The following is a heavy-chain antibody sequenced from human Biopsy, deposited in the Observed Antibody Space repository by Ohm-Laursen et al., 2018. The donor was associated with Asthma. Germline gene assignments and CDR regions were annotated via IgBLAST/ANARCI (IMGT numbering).Heavy chain of an antibody. J-gene: IGHJ4*02. CDR3: AKARIHHFYVSSGYYQHD. CDR1: GFTFTDYW. Sequence: SLRLSCAASGFTFTDYWMHWVRQAPGKGLVWVSRINVEGTTTNYADSVKGRFTISRDNAKNTLYLQMNSLRAEDTAVYYCAKARIHHFYVSSGYYQHDWGQGTLVTVSS. V-gene: IGHV3-74*01. D-gene: IGHD3-22*01. CDR2: INVEGTTT.